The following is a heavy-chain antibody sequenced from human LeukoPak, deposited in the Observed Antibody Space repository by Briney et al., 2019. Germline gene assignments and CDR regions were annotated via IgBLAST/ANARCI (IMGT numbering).Heavy chain of an antibody. D-gene: IGHD3-10*01. CDR1: GGSISSSSYY. J-gene: IGHJ4*02. Sequence: NPSETLSLTCTVSGGSISSSSYYWGWIRQPPGRGLEWIGSIYYSGSTYYNPSLKSRVTISVDTSKNQFSLKLSSVTAADTAVYYCARDQRRELLWFGESEPAAFDIWGQGTLVTVSS. CDR3: ARDQRRELLWFGESEPAAFDI. V-gene: IGHV4-39*07. CDR2: IYYSGST.